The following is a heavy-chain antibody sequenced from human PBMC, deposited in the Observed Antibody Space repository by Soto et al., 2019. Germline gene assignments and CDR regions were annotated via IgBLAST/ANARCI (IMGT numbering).Heavy chain of an antibody. CDR1: GFSLSTSGVG. CDR2: IYWDDDK. CDR3: AHSQSPNLLTTVTPRFDY. D-gene: IGHD4-17*01. J-gene: IGHJ4*02. V-gene: IGHV2-5*02. Sequence: QITLKESGPTLVKPTQTLTLTCTFSGFSLSTSGVGVGWIRQPPGKALEWLALIYWDDDKRYSPSLKSRVTITKDTSKNQVVLTMTNIDPVDTATYYFAHSQSPNLLTTVTPRFDYWGQGTLVTVSS.